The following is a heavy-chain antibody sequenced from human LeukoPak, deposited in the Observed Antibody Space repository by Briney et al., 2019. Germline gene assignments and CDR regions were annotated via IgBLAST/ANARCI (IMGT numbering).Heavy chain of an antibody. CDR2: TYYRSQQWHS. D-gene: IGHD3-3*01. CDR1: GDSASSNGAS. Sequence: SQTLSLTCAISGDSASSNGASWNWIRQSPSRGLEWLGRTYYRSQQWHSDYAPSVKGRITLNPDTSKNQFSLQLNSMTPEDTALYYCGRETDFGVVTNWGQGTLVTVSS. CDR3: GRETDFGVVTN. J-gene: IGHJ4*02. V-gene: IGHV6-1*01.